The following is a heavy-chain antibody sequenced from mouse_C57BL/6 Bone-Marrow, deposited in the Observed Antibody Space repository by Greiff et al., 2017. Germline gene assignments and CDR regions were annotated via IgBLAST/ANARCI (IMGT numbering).Heavy chain of an antibody. V-gene: IGHV1-69*01. CDR2: IDPSDSYT. J-gene: IGHJ4*01. CDR3: AREGDGCDEGYAVDY. D-gene: IGHD2-3*01. CDR1: GYTFTSYW. Sequence: QVQLQQPGAELVMPGASVKLSCKASGYTFTSYWMHWVKQRPGQGLEWIGEIDPSDSYTNYNQKFKGKSTLTVDKSSSTAYMQLSSLTSEDSAVYYCAREGDGCDEGYAVDYWGQGNSVTVSS.